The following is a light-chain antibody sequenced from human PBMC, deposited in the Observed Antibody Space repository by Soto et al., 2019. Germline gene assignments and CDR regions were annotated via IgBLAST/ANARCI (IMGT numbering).Light chain of an antibody. J-gene: IGKJ3*01. Sequence: EIVLTQSPGTLSLSPGERATLSCRASQSVSSSYLAWYQQKPGQAPRLLIYGASSRATGIPDRFSGSGSGTDLTLTISRLEPEDFAVYYSQQYGSSLFTFGPGTKVDIK. CDR2: GAS. CDR3: QQYGSSLFT. CDR1: QSVSSSY. V-gene: IGKV3-20*01.